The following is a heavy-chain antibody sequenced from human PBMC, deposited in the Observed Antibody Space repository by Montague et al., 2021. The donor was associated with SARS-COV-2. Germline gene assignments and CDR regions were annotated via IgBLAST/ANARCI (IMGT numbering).Heavy chain of an antibody. Sequence: SETLSLTCTFSGXSISSSSNYWGWIRQPPGKGLEWIGSIDYSGSTYYNPSLKSRVTISVDTSKNQFSLKLNSVTAADTAVDYCARLVWFGELSSENWFEPWGQGTLVTVSS. CDR1: GXSISSSSNY. J-gene: IGHJ5*02. CDR3: ARLVWFGELSSENWFEP. V-gene: IGHV4-39*01. D-gene: IGHD3-10*01. CDR2: IDYSGST.